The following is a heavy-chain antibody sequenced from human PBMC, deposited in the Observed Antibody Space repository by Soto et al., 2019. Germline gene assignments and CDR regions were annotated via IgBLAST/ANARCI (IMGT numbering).Heavy chain of an antibody. CDR1: GFIFSSYG. CDR2: LWYDGSNR. D-gene: IGHD3-22*01. J-gene: IGHJ4*02. Sequence: GGSLRLSCVASGFIFSSYGMHWVRQAPGKGLEWVAVLWYDGSNRYYVDSVKGRFTISRDNSKNTVYLQMNSLRGDDTAIYYCEKAISGYYAPSDYWGQGTQVTVSS. CDR3: EKAISGYYAPSDY. V-gene: IGHV3-33*06.